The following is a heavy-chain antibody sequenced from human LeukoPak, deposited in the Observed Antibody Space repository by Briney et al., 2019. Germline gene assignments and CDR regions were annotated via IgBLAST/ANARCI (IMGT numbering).Heavy chain of an antibody. J-gene: IGHJ6*02. V-gene: IGHV4-34*01. Sequence: GSLRLSCAASGFTFSSYWMNWARQAPGKGLEWIGEINHSGSTNYNPSLKSRVTISVDTSKNQFSLKLSSVTAADTAVYYCARGPIDIVATTYYYYGMDVWGQGTTVTVSS. D-gene: IGHD5-12*01. CDR1: GFTFSSYW. CDR2: INHSGST. CDR3: ARGPIDIVATTYYYYGMDV.